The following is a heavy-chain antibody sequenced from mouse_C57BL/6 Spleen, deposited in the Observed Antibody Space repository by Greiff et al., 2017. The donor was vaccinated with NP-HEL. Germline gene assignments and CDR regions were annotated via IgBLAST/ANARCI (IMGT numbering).Heavy chain of an antibody. Sequence: EVQLVESGPELVKPGASVKIPCKASGYTFTDYNMDWVKQSHGKSLEWIGDINPNNGGTIYNQKFKGKATLTVDKSSSTAYMELRSLTSEDTAVYYCARSETAQATGGFAYWGQGTLVTVSA. J-gene: IGHJ3*01. CDR2: INPNNGGT. D-gene: IGHD3-2*02. CDR1: GYTFTDYN. CDR3: ARSETAQATGGFAY. V-gene: IGHV1-18*01.